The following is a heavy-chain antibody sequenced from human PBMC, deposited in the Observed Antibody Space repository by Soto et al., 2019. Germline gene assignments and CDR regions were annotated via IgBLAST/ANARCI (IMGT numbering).Heavy chain of an antibody. CDR1: GDRFSTYA. CDR2: IITFYGAA. J-gene: IGHJ6*02. Sequence: QVQLMQSGAEVRKPGSSVRLSCKASGDRFSTYAFNWVRQAPGQGLEWLGGIITFYGAAMYAQKFQGRVTITADESATTVHMELNSLTYDDTAVYYWARGGKERFRGPGMDVWGQGTTVTVSS. D-gene: IGHD1-1*01. CDR3: ARGGKERFRGPGMDV. V-gene: IGHV1-69*01.